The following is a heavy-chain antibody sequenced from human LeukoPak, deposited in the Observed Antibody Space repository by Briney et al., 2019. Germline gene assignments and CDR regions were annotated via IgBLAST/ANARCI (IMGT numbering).Heavy chain of an antibody. D-gene: IGHD6-19*01. CDR3: ARGNSGGDYYYLDV. V-gene: IGHV4-38-2*02. J-gene: IGHJ6*03. CDR2: IYRSGST. CDR1: GYSISSGSY. Sequence: SETLCLTCTVSGYSISSGSYWDWIRQPPGKGLEWIGTIYRSGSTYYSPSLNSRVTISLDTSKNQFFLRLRSVAAADTAVYYCARGNSGGDYYYLDVWGKGTTVTVSS.